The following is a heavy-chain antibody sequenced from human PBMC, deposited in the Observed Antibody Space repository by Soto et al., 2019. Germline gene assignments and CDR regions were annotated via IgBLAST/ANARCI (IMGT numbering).Heavy chain of an antibody. V-gene: IGHV4-59*01. CDR3: ARVWGCAFDI. CDR1: GGSISSYY. J-gene: IGHJ3*02. D-gene: IGHD7-27*01. CDR2: IYYSGST. Sequence: QVQLQQSGPGLVKPSETLSLTCTVPGGSISSYYWSWIRQPPGKGLEWIGYIYYSGSTNYNPSLKRRVTISVDTCKNQFSLKLSSVTAADTAVYYCARVWGCAFDIWGQGSMVSVSS.